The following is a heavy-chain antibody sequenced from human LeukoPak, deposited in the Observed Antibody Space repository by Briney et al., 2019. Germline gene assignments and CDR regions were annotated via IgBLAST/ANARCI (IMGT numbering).Heavy chain of an antibody. CDR1: GYTFTSYG. Sequence: ASVKVSCKASGYTFTSYGVSCGRQAPGQGVEWMGWISGYNVKTNYAQKLQGRVTMTTDTSPSTAYMDLRSLRSDDTAVSYCARRPVGYYYYYMDVWGKGTTVTVSS. CDR2: ISGYNVKT. D-gene: IGHD4-23*01. V-gene: IGHV1-18*01. J-gene: IGHJ6*03. CDR3: ARRPVGYYYYYMDV.